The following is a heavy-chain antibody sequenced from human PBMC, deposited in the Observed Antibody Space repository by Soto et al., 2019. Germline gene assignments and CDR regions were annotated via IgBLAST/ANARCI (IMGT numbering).Heavy chain of an antibody. CDR3: GRAAARDCSSSSCYADY. Sequence: ASVKVSCKASGYTFTSYFMHWVRQAPGQGLEWMGIINPRDATTSYPHKFQGRVTMTTDTSTSTVYMDLSGLGSDDTAVYYCGRAAARDCSSSSCYADYWGQGTLVTVS. CDR2: INPRDATT. J-gene: IGHJ4*02. D-gene: IGHD2-2*01. V-gene: IGHV1-46*03. CDR1: GYTFTSYF.